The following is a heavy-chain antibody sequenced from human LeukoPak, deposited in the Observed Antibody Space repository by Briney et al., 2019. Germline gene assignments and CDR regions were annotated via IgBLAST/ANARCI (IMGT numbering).Heavy chain of an antibody. CDR3: ARGLPAYPGIAVAGKDY. Sequence: ASVKVSCKASGYTFTSYYMHWVRQAPGQGLEWMGIINPSGGSTSYAQKFQGRVTMTRTTSISTAYMELSSLRSEDTAVYYCARGLPAYPGIAVAGKDYWGQGTLVTVSS. CDR2: INPSGGST. D-gene: IGHD6-19*01. CDR1: GYTFTSYY. J-gene: IGHJ4*02. V-gene: IGHV1-46*01.